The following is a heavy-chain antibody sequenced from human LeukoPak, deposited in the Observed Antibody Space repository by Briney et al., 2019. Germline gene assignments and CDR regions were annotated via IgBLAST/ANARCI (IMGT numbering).Heavy chain of an antibody. D-gene: IGHD5-18*01. CDR2: ISSSSSYI. CDR3: ARGQYNYGYIYDY. J-gene: IGHJ4*02. V-gene: IGHV3-21*01. CDR1: GFTFSSYS. Sequence: PGGSLRLSCAASGFTFSSYSMNWVRRAPGKGLEWVSSISSSSSYIYYADSVKGRFTISRDNAKNSLYLQMNSLRAEDTAVYYCARGQYNYGYIYDYWGQGTLVTVSS.